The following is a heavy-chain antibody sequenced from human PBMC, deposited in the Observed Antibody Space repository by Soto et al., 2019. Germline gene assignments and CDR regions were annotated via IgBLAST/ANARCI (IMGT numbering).Heavy chain of an antibody. Sequence: ASVKVSCKXSGYTFTSYYMHWVRQAPGQGLEWMGIINPSGGSTSYAQRFQGRVTMTRDTPTSTVYMELSSLRSEDTAVYYCARDQGHYYDSSGYSDSDDYWGQGTLVTVSS. J-gene: IGHJ4*02. CDR3: ARDQGHYYDSSGYSDSDDY. CDR2: INPSGGST. CDR1: GYTFTSYY. V-gene: IGHV1-46*01. D-gene: IGHD3-22*01.